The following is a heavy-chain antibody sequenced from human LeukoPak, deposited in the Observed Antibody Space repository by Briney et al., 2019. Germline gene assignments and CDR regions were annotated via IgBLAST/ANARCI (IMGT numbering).Heavy chain of an antibody. Sequence: SETLSLTCAVYGGSLSGYYWSWIRQPPGKGLEWIGEINHSGSTNYNPSLKSRVTISVDTSKNQFSLKLSSVTAADTAVYYCARASSGWNKDFDYWGQGTLVTVSS. CDR3: ARASSGWNKDFDY. CDR2: INHSGST. CDR1: GGSLSGYY. J-gene: IGHJ4*02. V-gene: IGHV4-34*01. D-gene: IGHD6-19*01.